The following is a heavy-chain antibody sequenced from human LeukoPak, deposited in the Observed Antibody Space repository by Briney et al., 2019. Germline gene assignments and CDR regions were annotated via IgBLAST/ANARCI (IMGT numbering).Heavy chain of an antibody. J-gene: IGHJ4*02. V-gene: IGHV3-48*02. CDR1: GFTFSSYS. D-gene: IGHD7-27*01. CDR3: VSNPPATGDFNY. Sequence: GSLRLSCAASGFTFSSYSMNWVRQAPGKGLEWVSYISSSSSTIYYADSVKGRFTISRDNAKNSLYLQMNSLRDEDTAVYYCVSNPPATGDFNYWGQGTLVTVSS. CDR2: ISSSSSTI.